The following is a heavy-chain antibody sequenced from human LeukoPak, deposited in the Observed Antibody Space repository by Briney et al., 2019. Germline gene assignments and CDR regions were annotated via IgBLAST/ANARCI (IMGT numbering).Heavy chain of an antibody. CDR2: ISSDVNYK. CDR3: ARDSCGGDCLDY. Sequence: PGRSLRLSCAASGFSFSTHAVHWVRQAPGKGLEWVAVISSDVNYKFYADAVRGRFAISRDNSKNTLYLQMNSLRAEDTAVYYCARDSCGGDCLDYWGQGTLVTVSS. J-gene: IGHJ4*02. D-gene: IGHD2-21*01. V-gene: IGHV3-30*09. CDR1: GFSFSTHA.